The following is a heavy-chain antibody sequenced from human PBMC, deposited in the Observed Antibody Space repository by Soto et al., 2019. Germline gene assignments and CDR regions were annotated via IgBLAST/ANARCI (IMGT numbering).Heavy chain of an antibody. Sequence: GGSLRLSCAASGFTFSTYAMAWVRQAPGKGLEWVSGVSASGLNTDYADPVKGRFYISRDNSKNTVSLHMNSLRAEDTALYYFAKDRPRSTSRYLFDYRGQGTPVTVSS. CDR3: AKDRPRSTSRYLFDY. V-gene: IGHV3-23*01. CDR1: GFTFSTYA. CDR2: VSASGLNT. J-gene: IGHJ4*02. D-gene: IGHD1-26*01.